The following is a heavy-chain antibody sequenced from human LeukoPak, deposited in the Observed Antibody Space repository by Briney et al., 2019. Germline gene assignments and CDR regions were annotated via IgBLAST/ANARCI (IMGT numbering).Heavy chain of an antibody. D-gene: IGHD3-22*01. J-gene: IGHJ6*02. CDR3: ARDDSSGFRGMDV. CDR1: GGSISSGGYY. CDR2: IYYSGST. Sequence: SQTLSLTCTVSGGSISSGGYYWSWIRQHPGKGLEWIGYIYYSGSTYYNPSLKSRVTISVDTSKNQFSLKLSSVTAADTAVYYCARDDSSGFRGMDVWGQGTTVNVSS. V-gene: IGHV4-31*03.